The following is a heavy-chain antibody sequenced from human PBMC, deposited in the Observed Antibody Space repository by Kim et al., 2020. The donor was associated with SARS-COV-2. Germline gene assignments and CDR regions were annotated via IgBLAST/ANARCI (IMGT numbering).Heavy chain of an antibody. Sequence: ASVKVSCKASGYTFTSYGISWVRQAPGQGLEWMGWISAYNGNTNYAQKLQGRVTMTTDTSTSTAYMELRSLRSDDTAVYYCAREVGRAGYYKYYYYGMDVWGQGTTVTVSS. D-gene: IGHD3-22*01. V-gene: IGHV1-18*04. CDR2: ISAYNGNT. CDR1: GYTFTSYG. J-gene: IGHJ6*02. CDR3: AREVGRAGYYKYYYYGMDV.